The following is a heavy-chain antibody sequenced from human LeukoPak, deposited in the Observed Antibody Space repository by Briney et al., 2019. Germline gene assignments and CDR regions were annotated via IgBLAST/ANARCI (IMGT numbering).Heavy chain of an antibody. V-gene: IGHV3-48*04. CDR3: ARVGLGWQETSIAARHVDY. J-gene: IGHJ4*02. CDR2: ISSSSSTI. Sequence: GGSLRLSCAASGFTFSSYSMNWVRQAPGKGLEWVSYISSSSSTIYYADSVKGRFTISRDNAKNSLYLQMNSLRAEDTAVYYCARVGLGWQETSIAARHVDYWGQGTLVTVSS. D-gene: IGHD6-6*01. CDR1: GFTFSSYS.